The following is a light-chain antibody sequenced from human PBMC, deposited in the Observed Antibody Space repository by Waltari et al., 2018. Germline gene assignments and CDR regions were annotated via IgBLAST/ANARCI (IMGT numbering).Light chain of an antibody. CDR3: SSYTSSSTFWV. J-gene: IGLJ3*02. V-gene: IGLV2-14*01. CDR2: YVS. Sequence: QSALTQPASVSGSPGQSITISCTGTRSDVGGYNYVSCYQQPPGKAPKLMIYYVSKRPSGVSNRFSGSKSGNTASLTISGLQAEDEADYYCSSYTSSSTFWVFGGGTKLTVL. CDR1: RSDVGGYNY.